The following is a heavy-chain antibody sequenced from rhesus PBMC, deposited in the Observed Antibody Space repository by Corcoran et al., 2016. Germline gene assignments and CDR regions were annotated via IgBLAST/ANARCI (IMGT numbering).Heavy chain of an antibody. CDR3: ARGWNGFDY. CDR2: ISGSSGIT. CDR1: GGSVSSSNW. Sequence: QVQLQESGPGLVKPSETLSLTCAVSGGSVSSSNWWSWIRQPPGKGLEWIGYISGSSGITYYNPSLKSRVTISTDPSKNQFSLKLSSVTAADTAVYYCARGWNGFDYWGQGVLVTVSS. D-gene: IGHD1-32*01. J-gene: IGHJ4*01. V-gene: IGHV4-65*01.